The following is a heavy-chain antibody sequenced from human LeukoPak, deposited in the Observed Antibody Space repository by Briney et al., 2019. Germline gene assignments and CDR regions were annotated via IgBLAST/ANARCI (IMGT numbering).Heavy chain of an antibody. CDR3: ASYSNSDY. CDR1: GGSISSSSYY. J-gene: IGHJ4*02. Sequence: SETLSLTCTVSGGSISSSSYYWGWIRQPPGKELEWIGSIYYSGSTYYNPSLKSRVTISVDTSKNQFSLKLSSVTAADTAVYYCASYSNSDYWGQGTLVTVSS. D-gene: IGHD4-11*01. CDR2: IYYSGST. V-gene: IGHV4-39*01.